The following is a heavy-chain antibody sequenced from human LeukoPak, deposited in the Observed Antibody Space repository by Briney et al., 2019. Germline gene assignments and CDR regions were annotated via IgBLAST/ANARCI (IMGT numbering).Heavy chain of an antibody. CDR1: GYSISSGYY. CDR3: ATGYSYGLYYFDY. J-gene: IGHJ4*02. V-gene: IGHV4-61*01. Sequence: SETLSLTCTVSGYSISSGYYWSWIRPPPGKGLEWIGYIYYSGSTNYNPSLKSRVTISVDTSKNQFSLKLSSVTAADTAVYYCATGYSYGLYYFDYWGQGTLVTVSS. D-gene: IGHD5-18*01. CDR2: IYYSGST.